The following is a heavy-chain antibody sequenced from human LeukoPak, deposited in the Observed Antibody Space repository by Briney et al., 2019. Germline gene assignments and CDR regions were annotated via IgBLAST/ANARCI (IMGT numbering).Heavy chain of an antibody. CDR3: ARDKGGFDY. V-gene: IGHV4-59*01. J-gene: IGHJ4*02. CDR2: IYYSGST. Sequence: SETLSLTCTVSGGSIRNYYWSWIRQPPGKGLEWIGYIYYSGSTNYNPSLKSRVTISVDTSKNQFSLKLNYVTAADTAVYYCARDKGGFDYWGQGTLVTVSS. CDR1: GGSIRNYY.